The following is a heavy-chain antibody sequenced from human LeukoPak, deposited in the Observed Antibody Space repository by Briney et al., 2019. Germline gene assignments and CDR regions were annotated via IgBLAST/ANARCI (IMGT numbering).Heavy chain of an antibody. J-gene: IGHJ6*02. CDR2: ILNDGSNT. D-gene: IGHD1-14*01. Sequence: GRSLRLSCAASGFTFRNFVMRWVRQAPGKGLEWVAGILNDGSNTDYADSVKGRFTVSRDNSENTLYLQMNSLRDEDTAVYYCAKYKGAALYYHYGLDVWGPGTTVIVSS. CDR3: AKYKGAALYYHYGLDV. CDR1: GFTFRNFV. V-gene: IGHV3-30*18.